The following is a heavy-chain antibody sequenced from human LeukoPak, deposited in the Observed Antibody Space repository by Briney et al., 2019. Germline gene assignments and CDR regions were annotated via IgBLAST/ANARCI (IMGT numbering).Heavy chain of an antibody. CDR1: GYTFTSYY. J-gene: IGHJ6*03. CDR2: INPSSGST. D-gene: IGHD3-10*01. V-gene: IGHV1-46*01. Sequence: ASVKVSCKASGYTFTSYYMHWGRQAPGQGLEWMGIINPSSGSTSYAQKFQGRVTMTRDTSTSTVYMELSSLRSEDTAVYYCARDMSGAVGNYYYYMDVWGKGTTVTVSS. CDR3: ARDMSGAVGNYYYYMDV.